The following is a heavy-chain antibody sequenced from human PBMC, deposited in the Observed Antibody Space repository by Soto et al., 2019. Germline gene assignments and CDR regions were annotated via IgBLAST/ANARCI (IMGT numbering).Heavy chain of an antibody. V-gene: IGHV4-34*01. CDR1: GGSFSGYY. CDR2: INHSGST. D-gene: IGHD4-17*01. Sequence: SETLSVTCAVYGGSFSGYYWSWSRQPPGKGLEWIGEINHSGSTNYNPSLKSRVTISVDTSKNQFSLKLSSVTAADTAVYYCARETYGDYVSYFDPWGQGTLVTVSS. J-gene: IGHJ5*02. CDR3: ARETYGDYVSYFDP.